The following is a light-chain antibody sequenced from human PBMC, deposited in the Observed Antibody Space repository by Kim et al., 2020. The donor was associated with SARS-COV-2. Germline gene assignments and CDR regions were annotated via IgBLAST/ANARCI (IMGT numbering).Light chain of an antibody. CDR3: QQYKTYPYT. CDR1: QTITAW. CDR2: AAS. J-gene: IGKJ2*01. V-gene: IGKV1-5*03. Sequence: SASVGDRVTVTCRASQTITAWLAWDQQKPGKAPNLLIYAASTLESGVPSRFSGSGSGTEFTLTISSLQPDDFATYYCQQYKTYPYTFGQGTKLEI.